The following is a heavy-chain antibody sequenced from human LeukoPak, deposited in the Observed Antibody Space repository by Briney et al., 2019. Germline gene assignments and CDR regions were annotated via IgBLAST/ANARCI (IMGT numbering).Heavy chain of an antibody. CDR2: IYHSGST. V-gene: IGHV4-30-2*01. CDR1: GFTVSSKY. CDR3: ARAGSGSGSYTPLLHY. D-gene: IGHD3-10*01. Sequence: LRLSCAASGFTVSSKYMSWVRQAPGKGLEWIGYIYHSGSTYYNPSLKSRVTISVDRSKNQFSLKLSSVTAADTAVYYCARAGSGSGSYTPLLHYWGQGTLVTVSS. J-gene: IGHJ4*02.